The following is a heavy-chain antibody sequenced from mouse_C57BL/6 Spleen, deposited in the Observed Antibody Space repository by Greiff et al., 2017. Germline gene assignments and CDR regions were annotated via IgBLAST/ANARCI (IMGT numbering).Heavy chain of an antibody. Sequence: QVQLKQSGAELVRPGASVTLSCKASGYTFTDYEMHWVKQTPVHGLEWIGAIDPETGGTAYNQKFKGKAILTADKSSSTAYMELRSLTSEDSAVYYCTRRSVVERGYAMDYWGQGTSVTVSS. CDR1: GYTFTDYE. D-gene: IGHD1-1*01. J-gene: IGHJ4*01. CDR2: IDPETGGT. V-gene: IGHV1-15*01. CDR3: TRRSVVERGYAMDY.